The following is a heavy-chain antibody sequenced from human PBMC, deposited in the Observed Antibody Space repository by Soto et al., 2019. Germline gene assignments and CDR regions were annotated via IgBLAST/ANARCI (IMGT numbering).Heavy chain of an antibody. J-gene: IGHJ3*02. CDR2: ISSSGRTI. D-gene: IGHD2-15*01. CDR3: AKAGYCSGGSCYSAPFDI. Sequence: PVGSLRLSCAASGFTFSDYYMSWIRQAPGKGLEWISYISSSGRTIYYADSVKGRFTISRDNAKYSLSLQMNSLRVEDTAMYYCAKAGYCSGGSCYSAPFDIWGQGTMVTV. CDR1: GFTFSDYY. V-gene: IGHV3-11*01.